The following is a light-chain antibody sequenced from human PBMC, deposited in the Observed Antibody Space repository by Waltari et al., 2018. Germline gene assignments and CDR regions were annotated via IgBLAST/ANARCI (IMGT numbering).Light chain of an antibody. Sequence: DIQMTQSASSVSASVGETVIITCRASQDINSWLAWYQQKPGKAPNLLIYAASSLQSGVPSRFSGSGSGTDFTLTISSLQPEDFATYYCQQTNSSLAFGGGTKVEIK. CDR3: QQTNSSLA. J-gene: IGKJ4*01. CDR1: QDINSW. V-gene: IGKV1-12*01. CDR2: AAS.